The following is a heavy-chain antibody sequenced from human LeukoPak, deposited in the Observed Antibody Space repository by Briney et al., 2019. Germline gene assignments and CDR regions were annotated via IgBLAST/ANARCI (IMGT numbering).Heavy chain of an antibody. V-gene: IGHV4-59*08. Sequence: SETLSLTCTVSGDSISNSFWSWIRQSPGRGLEWIGYINDRGNANQNPSVKSRVSMSVDTSKNTLSMTLTSVTAADTAIYYCARHLRGFYYHAFGGQGIRVTVSS. CDR3: ARHLRGFYYHAF. D-gene: IGHD3-3*02. CDR1: GDSISNSF. J-gene: IGHJ4*02. CDR2: INDRGNA.